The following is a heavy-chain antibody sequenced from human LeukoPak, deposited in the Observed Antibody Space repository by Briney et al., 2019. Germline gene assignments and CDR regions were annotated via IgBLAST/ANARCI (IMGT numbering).Heavy chain of an antibody. CDR1: GFTFSSYA. CDR3: ARSRTRFDY. V-gene: IGHV3-23*01. J-gene: IGHJ4*02. Sequence: GESLRLSCAASGFTFSSYAMSWVRRAPGKGLEWVSGITTSGGSASYADSVKGRFTISRDNSKNTLYLQMNSLRAEDTAVYYCARSRTRFDYWGQGTLVTVSS. D-gene: IGHD1-14*01. CDR2: ITTSGGSA.